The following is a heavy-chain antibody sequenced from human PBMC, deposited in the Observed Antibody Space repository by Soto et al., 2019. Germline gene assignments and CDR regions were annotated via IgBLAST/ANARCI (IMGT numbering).Heavy chain of an antibody. D-gene: IGHD3-10*01. J-gene: IGHJ6*02. Sequence: ASVKVSCKASGYTFTSYYMHWVRQAPGQGLEWMGIINPGGGSTSYAQKFQGRVTMTRDTSTSTVYMELSSLRSEDTAVYYCARVAKRSGYYYGMDVWGQGTTVTVSS. V-gene: IGHV1-46*01. CDR3: ARVAKRSGYYYGMDV. CDR1: GYTFTSYY. CDR2: INPGGGST.